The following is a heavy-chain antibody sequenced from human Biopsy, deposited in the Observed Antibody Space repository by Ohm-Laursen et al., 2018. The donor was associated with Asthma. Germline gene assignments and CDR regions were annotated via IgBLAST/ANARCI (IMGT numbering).Heavy chain of an antibody. CDR2: INSVFGTT. J-gene: IGHJ4*02. CDR1: EGTFNTYV. V-gene: IGHV1-69*13. CDR3: ARKAGSCISRTCYSLDF. Sequence: ASVKVSCKTLEGTFNTYVIGWVRQAPGQGLEWMGGINSVFGTTAYPQKFQDRVTITADDSTSTVYMELSSLRSEDTAVYYCARKAGSCISRTCYSLDFWGQGTLVTVSS. D-gene: IGHD2-2*01.